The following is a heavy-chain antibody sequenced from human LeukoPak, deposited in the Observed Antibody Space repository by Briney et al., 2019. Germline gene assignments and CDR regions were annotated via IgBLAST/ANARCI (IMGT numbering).Heavy chain of an antibody. CDR1: GGSISSFY. V-gene: IGHV4-59*01. CDR3: ARGGVFFDY. Sequence: SETLSLTCTVSGGSISSFYWSWVRQPPGKGLEWVGYIYYSGSTNYNPSLKSRVTISVDTSKNQFSLKLSSVTAADTAVYYCARGGVFFDYWGQGTLVTVSS. J-gene: IGHJ4*02. CDR2: IYYSGST. D-gene: IGHD3-10*01.